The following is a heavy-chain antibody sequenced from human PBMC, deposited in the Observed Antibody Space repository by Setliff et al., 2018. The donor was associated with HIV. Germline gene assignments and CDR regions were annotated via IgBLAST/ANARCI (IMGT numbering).Heavy chain of an antibody. CDR1: GYTFNSYA. D-gene: IGHD4-17*01. Sequence: ASVKVSCKTSGYTFNSYAISWVRQAPGQGLEWMGWIYPNTGGTNYAQKFQGRVTMTRDTSISTAYMELSRLRSDDTALYYCARSTTADWGQGTMVTVSS. V-gene: IGHV1-2*02. J-gene: IGHJ4*02. CDR3: ARSTTAD. CDR2: IYPNTGGT.